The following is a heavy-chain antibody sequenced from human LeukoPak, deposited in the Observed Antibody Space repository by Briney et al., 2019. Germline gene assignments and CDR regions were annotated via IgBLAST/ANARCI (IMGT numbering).Heavy chain of an antibody. CDR1: RFTFSSYA. CDR3: ALIAVAGTG. CDR2: INSDGSST. J-gene: IGHJ4*02. V-gene: IGHV3-74*01. Sequence: GGSLRLSCAASRFTFSSYAMSWVRQAPGNGLVWVSRINSDGSSTSYADSVKGRFTISRDNAKNTLYLQMNSLRAEDTAVYYCALIAVAGTGWGQGTLVTVSS. D-gene: IGHD6-19*01.